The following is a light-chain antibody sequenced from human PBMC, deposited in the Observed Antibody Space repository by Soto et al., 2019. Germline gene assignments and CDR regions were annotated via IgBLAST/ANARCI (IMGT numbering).Light chain of an antibody. V-gene: IGKV1-39*01. Sequence: DIQMHQSPSSLSASVGDRFPITGRASQSISSYLNWYQQKPGKATKLLIYGASSLQGGVPSRFSGSGSGTDFTLTISSLQPEEFATYYCKKSSSIPITVGKGKRLAIK. CDR2: GAS. J-gene: IGKJ5*01. CDR1: QSISSY. CDR3: KKSSSIPIT.